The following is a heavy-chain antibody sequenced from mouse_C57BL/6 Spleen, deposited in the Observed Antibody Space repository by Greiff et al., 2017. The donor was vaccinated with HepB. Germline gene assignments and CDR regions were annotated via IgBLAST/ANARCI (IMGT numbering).Heavy chain of an antibody. CDR3: ASTAQAPYYAMDY. Sequence: QVQLQQSGPGLVAPSQRLSITCTVSGFSLTSYAISWVRQPPGKGLEWLGVIWTGGGTNYNSALKSRLSISKDNSKSQVFLKMNSLQTDDTARYYCASTAQAPYYAMDYWGQGTSVTVSS. D-gene: IGHD3-2*02. J-gene: IGHJ4*01. CDR1: GFSLTSYA. V-gene: IGHV2-9-1*01. CDR2: IWTGGGT.